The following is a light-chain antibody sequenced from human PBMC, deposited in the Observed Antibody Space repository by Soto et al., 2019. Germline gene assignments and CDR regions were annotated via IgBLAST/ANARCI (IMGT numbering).Light chain of an antibody. CDR1: QTVSSN. CDR3: QQYDTWPPLT. J-gene: IGKJ2*01. Sequence: EIVMTQSPATLAVSPGESATLSCRASQTVSSNFAWFQQKPGQAPRLLIYGASIRAIGIPARFSGSGSGTEFTLTISSLQSEDFAIYYCQQYDTWPPLTFGQGTKVDIX. CDR2: GAS. V-gene: IGKV3-15*01.